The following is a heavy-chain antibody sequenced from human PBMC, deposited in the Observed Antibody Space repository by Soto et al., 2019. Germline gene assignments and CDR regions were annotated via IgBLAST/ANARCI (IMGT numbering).Heavy chain of an antibody. J-gene: IGHJ6*02. CDR1: GFTFRGSA. CDR2: IRSKANSYAT. V-gene: IGHV3-73*01. D-gene: IGHD6-19*01. Sequence: VGSMKLGCAASGFTFRGSAMHWVRKASGKGLEWVGRIRSKANSYATAYAASVKGRFTISRDDSKNTAYLQMNSLKTEDTAVYYCTRHQWLVQGVYYGMDVCGQGTTVTVSS. CDR3: TRHQWLVQGVYYGMDV.